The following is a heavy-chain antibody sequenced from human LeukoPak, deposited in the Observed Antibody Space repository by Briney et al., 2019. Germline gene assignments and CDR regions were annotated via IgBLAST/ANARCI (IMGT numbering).Heavy chain of an antibody. D-gene: IGHD1-26*01. J-gene: IGHJ4*02. CDR2: IHKNAIT. V-gene: IGHV3-66*03. CDR1: GFTVSSNY. CDR3: AKGWPSYRYSGSLDY. Sequence: GGSLRLSCAASGFTVSSNYMTWVRQAPGKGLEWVSVIHKNAITYYADTVKGRFTTSRDNSKNMLYLQMNSLRAEDTAVYCCAKGWPSYRYSGSLDYWGQGTLVTVSS.